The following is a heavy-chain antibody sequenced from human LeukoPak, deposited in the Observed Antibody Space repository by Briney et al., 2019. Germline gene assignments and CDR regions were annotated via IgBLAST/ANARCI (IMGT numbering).Heavy chain of an antibody. Sequence: SVKVSCKASGFTFTSSAVQWVRQARGQRLEWIGWIVVGSGNTNYAQKFQERVTITRDMSTSTAYMELSSLRSEDTAVYYCAAAPFLHLNWFDPWGQGTLVTVSS. CDR2: IVVGSGNT. J-gene: IGHJ5*02. CDR3: AAAPFLHLNWFDP. CDR1: GFTFTSSA. D-gene: IGHD2/OR15-2a*01. V-gene: IGHV1-58*01.